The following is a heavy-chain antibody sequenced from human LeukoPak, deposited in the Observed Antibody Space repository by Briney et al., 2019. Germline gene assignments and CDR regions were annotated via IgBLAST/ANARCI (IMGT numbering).Heavy chain of an antibody. Sequence: SETLSLTCTVSGGSISSSGYYWGWIRQPLGKGLEWIGSIYYSGNTYYNASLKSRVTISVDTSKNQFSLKLSSVTAADTAVYYCARQGGYSYRILDYWGQGTLVTVSS. CDR3: ARQGGYSYRILDY. J-gene: IGHJ4*02. CDR1: GGSISSSGYY. CDR2: IYYSGNT. D-gene: IGHD5-18*01. V-gene: IGHV4-39*01.